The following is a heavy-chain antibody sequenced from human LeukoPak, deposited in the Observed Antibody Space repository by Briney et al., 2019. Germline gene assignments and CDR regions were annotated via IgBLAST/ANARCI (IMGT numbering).Heavy chain of an antibody. D-gene: IGHD4-23*01. J-gene: IGHJ4*02. CDR3: AKDQYGGNPQYYFDY. V-gene: IGHV3-23*01. CDR2: ISGSGGNT. Sequence: GGSLRLSCAASGFTVSSNYMSWVRQAPGKGLDWVSAISGSGGNTYYADSVKGRFTISRDNSKNTLYLQMNSLRAEDTAVYYCAKDQYGGNPQYYFDYWGQGTLVTVSS. CDR1: GFTVSSNY.